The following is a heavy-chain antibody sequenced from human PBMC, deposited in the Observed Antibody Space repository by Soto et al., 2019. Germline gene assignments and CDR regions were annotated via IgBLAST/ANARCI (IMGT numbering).Heavy chain of an antibody. V-gene: IGHV4-61*01. CDR3: ARAPYAVTIFGVGYYFDY. CDR1: GGTVSSGSYY. D-gene: IGHD3-3*01. Sequence: SEPMYLTSTVCGGTVSSGSYYGSWIRQPPGKGLEWIGYIYYSGSTNYNPSLKSRVTISVDTSKNQFSLKQSSVTAADTAVYYCARAPYAVTIFGVGYYFDYWGQGTLVTVSS. CDR2: IYYSGST. J-gene: IGHJ4*02.